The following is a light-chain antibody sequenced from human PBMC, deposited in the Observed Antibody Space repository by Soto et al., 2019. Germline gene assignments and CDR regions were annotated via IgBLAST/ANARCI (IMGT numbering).Light chain of an antibody. J-gene: IGLJ3*02. CDR3: QSYDTSLSAWV. Sequence: QSVLTQPPSVSGAPGQRVTISCTGSSSNIGAHYDVHWYQQLPGTAPKLLISGNTNRPSGVPDRFSGSKSGSSASLTISGLQAEDEADYYCQSYDTSLSAWVFGGGTKLTVL. CDR1: SSNIGAHYD. V-gene: IGLV1-40*01. CDR2: GNT.